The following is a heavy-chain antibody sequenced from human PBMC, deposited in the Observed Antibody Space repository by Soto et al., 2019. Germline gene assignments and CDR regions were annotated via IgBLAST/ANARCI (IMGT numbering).Heavy chain of an antibody. J-gene: IGHJ4*02. V-gene: IGHV3-66*01. CDR1: GFTVSSNY. CDR2: IYSGGST. CDR3: ARVTSGDYSEWDY. Sequence: GGSLRLSCAASGFTVSSNYMSWVRQAPGKGLEWVSVIYSGGSTYYADSVKGRFTISRDNSKNTLYLQMNSLRAEDTAVYYCARVTSGDYSEWDYWGQGTLVTVSS. D-gene: IGHD4-17*01.